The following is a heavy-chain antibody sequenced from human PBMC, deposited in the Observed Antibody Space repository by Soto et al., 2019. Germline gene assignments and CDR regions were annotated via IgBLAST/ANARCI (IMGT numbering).Heavy chain of an antibody. J-gene: IGHJ4*02. CDR2: INHSGST. D-gene: IGHD3-22*01. Sequence: SEPRSLRCAFYGGSFSCYYWSLIRPPPGKGLEWIGEINHSGSTNYNPSLKSRVTISVDTSKNQFSLKLSSVTAADTAVYYCARILDYYDSSGTDYWGQGTLVTVSS. CDR1: GGSFSCYY. V-gene: IGHV4-34*01. CDR3: ARILDYYDSSGTDY.